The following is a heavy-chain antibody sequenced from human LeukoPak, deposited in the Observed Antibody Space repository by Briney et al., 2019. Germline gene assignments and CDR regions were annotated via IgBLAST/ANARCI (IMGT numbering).Heavy chain of an antibody. Sequence: ASVKVSCKASGYXFTGYYIHWVRQAPGQGLEWLGRINPNSGGTNYAQKFQGRVTMTTEASTSTTYMELRSLRSADTAVSYCARDDFGYSSRGRFDYWGQGTLVTVSS. CDR2: INPNSGGT. D-gene: IGHD6-13*01. CDR3: ARDDFGYSSRGRFDY. V-gene: IGHV1-2*06. J-gene: IGHJ4*02. CDR1: GYXFTGYY.